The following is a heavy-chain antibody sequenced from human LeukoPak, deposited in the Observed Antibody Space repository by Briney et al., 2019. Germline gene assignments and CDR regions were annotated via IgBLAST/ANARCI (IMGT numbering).Heavy chain of an antibody. V-gene: IGHV4-59*01. CDR3: ARDSSSWYYWFDP. D-gene: IGHD6-13*01. CDR2: IYYSGST. J-gene: IGHJ5*02. CDR1: GGSISSYY. Sequence: SETLSLTCTVSGGSISSYYWSWIRQPPGKGLEWIGYIYYSGSTNYNPSLNSRVTISVDTSKNQFSLKLSSVTAADTAVYYCARDSSSWYYWFDPWGQGTLVTVSS.